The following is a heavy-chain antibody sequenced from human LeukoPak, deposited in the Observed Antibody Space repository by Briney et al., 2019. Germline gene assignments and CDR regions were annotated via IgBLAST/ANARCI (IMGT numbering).Heavy chain of an antibody. V-gene: IGHV3-21*01. D-gene: IGHD6-13*01. CDR2: ISSSSSYI. Sequence: GGSLRLSCAASGFTFSSYSMNWVRQAPGKGLEWVSSISSSSSYIYYADSVKGRFTISRDNAKNSLYLQMNSLRAEDTAVYYCARDAEPGIAADRTHFDYWGQGTLVTVSS. CDR3: ARDAEPGIAADRTHFDY. CDR1: GFTFSSYS. J-gene: IGHJ4*02.